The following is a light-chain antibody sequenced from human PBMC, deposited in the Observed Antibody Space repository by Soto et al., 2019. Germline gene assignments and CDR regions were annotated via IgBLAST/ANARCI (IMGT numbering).Light chain of an antibody. CDR1: QSISSW. Sequence: DIQMTQSPSTLSASVGDRVTITCRASQSISSWLTWYQQKAGQAPKLLIYKASIVESGVPSRFSGSGSGTEVTLTITSLQPDVSATYEGQYYSYFATFGQGTRVVVK. V-gene: IGKV1-5*03. CDR2: KAS. CDR3: QYYSYFAT. J-gene: IGKJ1*01.